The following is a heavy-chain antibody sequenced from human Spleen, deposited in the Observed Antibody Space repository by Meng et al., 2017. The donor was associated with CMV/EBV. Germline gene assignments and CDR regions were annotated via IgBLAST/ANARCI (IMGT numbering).Heavy chain of an antibody. J-gene: IGHJ4*02. CDR3: ARERPYYDSTD. CDR1: GFTVSNKY. D-gene: IGHD3-22*01. CDR2: IYSGGAT. Sequence: LSCAASGFTVSNKYMTWVRQAPGKGLEWVSIIYSGGATFYSDSVKGRFTFSRDNSKNTLYLQMNSLRPEDTAVYYCARERPYYDSTDWGQGTLVTVSS. V-gene: IGHV3-66*02.